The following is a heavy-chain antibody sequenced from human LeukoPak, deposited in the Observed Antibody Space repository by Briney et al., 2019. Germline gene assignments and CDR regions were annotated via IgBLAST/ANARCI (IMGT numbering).Heavy chain of an antibody. V-gene: IGHV1-2*02. D-gene: IGHD6-13*01. CDR2: INPNSGGT. Sequence: ASVKVSCKASGYTFTGYYMHWVRQAPGQGLEWMGWINPNSGGTNYAQKFQGRVTMTRDTSISTAYMELSRLRSDDTAVYYCARGVLTAAAGTPLDYWGQGTLVTVSS. CDR1: GYTFTGYY. J-gene: IGHJ4*02. CDR3: ARGVLTAAAGTPLDY.